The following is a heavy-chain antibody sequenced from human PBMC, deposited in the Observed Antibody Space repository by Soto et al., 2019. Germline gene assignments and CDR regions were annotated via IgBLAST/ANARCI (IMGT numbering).Heavy chain of an antibody. CDR3: ARDLVRRMFGVYYSYYVTYV. CDR1: GYTFTSYA. J-gene: IGHJ6*02. D-gene: IGHD3-3*01. V-gene: IGHV1-3*01. Sequence: ASVKVSCKASGYTFTSYAMHWVRQAPGQRLEWMGWINAGNGNTKYSQKFQGRVTITRDTSASTAYMELSSLRSEDTAVYYCARDLVRRMFGVYYSYYVTYVCGQGTTVTVS. CDR2: INAGNGNT.